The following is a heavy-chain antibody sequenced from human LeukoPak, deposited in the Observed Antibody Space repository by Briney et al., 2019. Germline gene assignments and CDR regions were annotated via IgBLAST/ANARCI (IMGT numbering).Heavy chain of an antibody. J-gene: IGHJ3*02. CDR2: ISYDGTNK. Sequence: GGSLSLFCVASGFTFSNYGMRWVRQAPGKGLEWVSVISYDGTNKYYADSVKGRFTISRDNSKNTLYHQMNSLRADDTAVYYCAKDLRSYYAFDIWGQGTMVTVSS. V-gene: IGHV3-30*18. D-gene: IGHD3-10*01. CDR3: AKDLRSYYAFDI. CDR1: GFTFSNYG.